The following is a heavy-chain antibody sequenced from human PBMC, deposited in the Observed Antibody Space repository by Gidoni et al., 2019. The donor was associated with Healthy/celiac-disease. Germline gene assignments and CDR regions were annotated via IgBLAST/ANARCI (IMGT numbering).Heavy chain of an antibody. J-gene: IGHJ4*02. CDR3: ASTPPRPVAGFFDY. D-gene: IGHD6-19*01. CDR1: GFTFSSYE. CDR2: ISSSGSTI. Sequence: SGFTFSSYEMNWVRQAPGKGLEWVSYISSSGSTIYYADSVKGRFTISRDNAKNSLYLQMNSLRAEDTAVYYCASTPPRPVAGFFDYWGQGTLVTVSS. V-gene: IGHV3-48*03.